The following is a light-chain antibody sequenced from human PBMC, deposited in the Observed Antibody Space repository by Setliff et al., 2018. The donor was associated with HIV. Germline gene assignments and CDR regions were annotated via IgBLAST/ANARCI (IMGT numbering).Light chain of an antibody. CDR1: TRDVGGGSNY. J-gene: IGLJ1*01. V-gene: IGLV2-14*03. CDR3: NSFTSSTIYV. CDR2: EVS. Sequence: QSVLTQPASVSGSPGQSITISCTGTTRDVGGGSNYVSWYQQHPGKAPRLIIFEVSKRPSGVTPRFSGSKSGNTASLTISGFQAEDEADYYCNSFTSSTIYVFGTGTKVTVL.